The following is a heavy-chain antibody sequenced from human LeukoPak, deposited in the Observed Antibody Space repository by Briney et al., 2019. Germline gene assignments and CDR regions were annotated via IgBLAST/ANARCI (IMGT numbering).Heavy chain of an antibody. CDR3: ARLAADSSSWYISY. D-gene: IGHD6-13*01. J-gene: IGHJ4*02. CDR1: GGSISSYY. Sequence: SETLSLTCTVSGGSISSYYWSWIRQPAGKGLEWIGRIYTSGSTNYNPSLKSRVTMSVDTSKNQFSLKLSSVTAADTAVYYCARLAADSSSWYISYWGQGTLVTVSS. V-gene: IGHV4-4*07. CDR2: IYTSGST.